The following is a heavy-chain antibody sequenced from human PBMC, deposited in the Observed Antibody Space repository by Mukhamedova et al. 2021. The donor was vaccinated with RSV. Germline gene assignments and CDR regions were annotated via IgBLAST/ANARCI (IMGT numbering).Heavy chain of an antibody. J-gene: IGHJ5*02. Sequence: SGYYWGWIRQPPGKGLEWIGNIYHSGSTYYNPSLKSRVTISVDTSKNQFSLKLSSVTAADTAVYYCARDSLPYYDFWIGNWFDP. CDR2: IYHSGST. CDR3: ARDSLPYYDFWIGNWFDP. D-gene: IGHD3-3*01. CDR1: SGYY. V-gene: IGHV4-38-2*02.